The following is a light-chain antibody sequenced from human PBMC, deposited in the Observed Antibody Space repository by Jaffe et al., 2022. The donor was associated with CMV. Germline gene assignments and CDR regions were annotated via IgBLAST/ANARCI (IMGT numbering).Light chain of an antibody. V-gene: IGKV1-39*01. CDR1: QSISYY. CDR3: QQSYNTPLG. CDR2: AAS. J-gene: IGKJ5*01. Sequence: DIQMTQSPSSLSASVGDRITITCRASQSISYYLNWYQQKPGKAPKLLIYAASRLQSEVPSRFSGSGSETDFSLTISGLHPEDFATYYCQQSYNTPLGFGQGTRLEIK.